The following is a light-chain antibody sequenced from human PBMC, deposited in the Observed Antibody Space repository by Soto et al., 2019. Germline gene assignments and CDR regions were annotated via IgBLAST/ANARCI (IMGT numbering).Light chain of an antibody. CDR2: EVS. CDR1: SSDVGAYDF. Sequence: QSVLTQPASVSGSPGQSITISCTGTSSDVGAYDFVSWYQQHPDKAPKLMIYEVSNRPSGVSNRFSGSKAVNTATLTISGLQDEDEADYDCSSYTSSSTRVFGTGTKLTVL. CDR3: SSYTSSSTRV. J-gene: IGLJ1*01. V-gene: IGLV2-14*03.